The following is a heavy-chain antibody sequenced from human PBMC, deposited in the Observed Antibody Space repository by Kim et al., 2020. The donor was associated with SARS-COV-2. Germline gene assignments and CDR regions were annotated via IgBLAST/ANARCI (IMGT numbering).Heavy chain of an antibody. Sequence: GGSLRLSCAASGFTFSSYAMSWVRQAPGKGLEWVSAISGSGGSTYYADSVKGRFTISRDNSKNTLYLQMNSLRAEDTAVYYCAKDLECHYDILTGYYNSLIFDYWGQGTLVTVSS. CDR1: GFTFSSYA. CDR2: ISGSGGST. CDR3: AKDLECHYDILTGYYNSLIFDY. V-gene: IGHV3-23*01. J-gene: IGHJ4*02. D-gene: IGHD3-9*01.